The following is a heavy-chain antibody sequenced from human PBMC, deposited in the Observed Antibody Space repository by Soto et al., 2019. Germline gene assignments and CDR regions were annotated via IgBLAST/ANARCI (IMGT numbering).Heavy chain of an antibody. CDR1: GFTFSSYG. D-gene: IGHD6-6*01. CDR3: VRDLAPDPYSSSSPFDY. V-gene: IGHV3-33*01. J-gene: IGHJ4*02. CDR2: IWYDGSNK. Sequence: GGSLRLSCAASGFTFSSYGMHWVRQAPGKGLEGVAVIWYDGSNKYYEDSVKGRFTFSRDNSKITLYLQMNRRRAEDTAVYYCVRDLAPDPYSSSSPFDYWGQGTLVTVAS.